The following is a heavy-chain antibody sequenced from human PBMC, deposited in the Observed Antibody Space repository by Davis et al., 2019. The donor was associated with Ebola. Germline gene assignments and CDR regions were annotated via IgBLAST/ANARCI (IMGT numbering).Heavy chain of an antibody. J-gene: IGHJ4*02. CDR3: ARDFAHILTGLDY. CDR1: AFAFTTYS. Sequence: GESLKISCAASAFAFTTYSVNWVRQAPGTGLEWVAVIWYDGSNKYYADSVKGRFTISRDNSKNTLYLQMNSLRAEDTAVYYCARDFAHILTGLDYWGQGTLVTVSS. V-gene: IGHV3-33*08. CDR2: IWYDGSNK. D-gene: IGHD3-9*01.